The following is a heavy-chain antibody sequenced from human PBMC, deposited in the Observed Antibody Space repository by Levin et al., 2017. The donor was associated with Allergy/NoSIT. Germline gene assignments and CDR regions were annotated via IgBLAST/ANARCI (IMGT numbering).Heavy chain of an antibody. CDR1: GFSFGDFP. CDR3: ARALSGSYFDY. CDR2: TSYDGSNE. J-gene: IGHJ4*02. Sequence: GESLKISCAASGFSFGDFPMTWVRQGQGKGLEWVTSTSYDGSNENYAGSVRGRFTISRDNSKNALYLQMNSLRVEDTAVYYCARALSGSYFDYWGQGTLVTVST. V-gene: IGHV3-30-3*01. D-gene: IGHD3-10*01.